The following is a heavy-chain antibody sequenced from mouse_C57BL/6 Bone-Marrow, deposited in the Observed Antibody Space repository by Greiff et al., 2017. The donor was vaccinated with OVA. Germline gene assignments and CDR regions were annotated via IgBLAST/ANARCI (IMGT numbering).Heavy chain of an antibody. CDR1: GYSITSGYY. CDR2: ISYDGSN. J-gene: IGHJ2*01. Sequence: EVQRVESGPGLVKPSQSLSLTCSVTGYSITSGYYWNWIRQFPGNKLEWMGYISYDGSNNYNPSLKNRISITRDTSKNQFFLKLNSVTTEDTATYYCAHSNNTKGYYFDYWGQGTTLTVSS. V-gene: IGHV3-6*01. D-gene: IGHD2-5*01. CDR3: AHSNNTKGYYFDY.